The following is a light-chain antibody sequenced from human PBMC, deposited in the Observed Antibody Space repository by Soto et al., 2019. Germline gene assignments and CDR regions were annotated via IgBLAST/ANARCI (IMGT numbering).Light chain of an antibody. CDR3: SSYTSSSTYV. CDR1: SRDVGGYNY. J-gene: IGLJ1*01. V-gene: IGLV2-14*03. CDR2: DVS. Sequence: QSVLTQPASVSGSPGQSITISCTGRSRDVGGYNYVSWYQQHPGKVPKLMIYDVSNRPSGVSNRFSGSKSGNTASLTISGLQAEDEADYYCSSYTSSSTYVFGTGTKVTVL.